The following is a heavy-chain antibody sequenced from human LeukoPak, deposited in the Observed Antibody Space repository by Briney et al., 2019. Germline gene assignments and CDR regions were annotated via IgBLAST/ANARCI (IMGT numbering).Heavy chain of an antibody. J-gene: IGHJ6*03. CDR2: ISSSSSTI. V-gene: IGHV3-48*01. D-gene: IGHD3-9*01. CDR3: AKQNTYYDILTGYSSYYMDV. Sequence: GGSLRLSCAASGFTFSSYSMNWVRQAPGKGLEWVSYISSSSSTIYYADSVKGRFTISRDNAKNSLYLQMNSLRAEDTAVYYCAKQNTYYDILTGYSSYYMDVWGKGTTVTVPS. CDR1: GFTFSSYS.